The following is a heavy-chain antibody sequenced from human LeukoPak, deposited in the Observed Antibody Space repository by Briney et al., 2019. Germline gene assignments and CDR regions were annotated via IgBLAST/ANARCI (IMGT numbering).Heavy chain of an antibody. Sequence: SETLSLTCTVSGGSISSSSCYWGWIRQPPGKGLEWIGSIYYSGSTYYNPSLKSRVTISVDTSKNQFSLKLSSVTAADTAVYYCAREGNYDILTGYYCYDYWGQGTLVTVSS. CDR1: GGSISSSSCY. V-gene: IGHV4-39*07. CDR3: AREGNYDILTGYYCYDY. D-gene: IGHD3-9*01. J-gene: IGHJ4*02. CDR2: IYYSGST.